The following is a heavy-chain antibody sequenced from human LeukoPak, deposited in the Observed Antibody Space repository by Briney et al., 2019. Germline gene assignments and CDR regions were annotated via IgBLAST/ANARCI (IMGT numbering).Heavy chain of an antibody. CDR1: GFTFSSYA. CDR3: ARAVSDILTGPDAFDI. V-gene: IGHV3-23*01. J-gene: IGHJ3*02. Sequence: GGSLRLSCAASGFTFSSYAMSWVRQAPGKGLEWVSAISGSGGSTYYADSVKGRFTISRDNSKNTLYLQMNSLRAEDTAVYYCARAVSDILTGPDAFDIWGQGTMVTVSS. D-gene: IGHD3-9*01. CDR2: ISGSGGST.